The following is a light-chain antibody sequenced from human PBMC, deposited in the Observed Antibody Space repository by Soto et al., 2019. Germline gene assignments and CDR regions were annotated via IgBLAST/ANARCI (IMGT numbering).Light chain of an antibody. CDR1: QSVSGSF. J-gene: IGKJ1*01. V-gene: IGKV3-20*01. CDR2: DAS. CDR3: QQYGSSPSWT. Sequence: EIVLTQSPGSLSLSPGERATLSCWASQSVSGSFLAWYQHKPGQAPRLLIYDASTRLTGIPDRFSGSGAGTDFTLTISRLEPEDFAVYYCQQYGSSPSWTFGQGTKVEIK.